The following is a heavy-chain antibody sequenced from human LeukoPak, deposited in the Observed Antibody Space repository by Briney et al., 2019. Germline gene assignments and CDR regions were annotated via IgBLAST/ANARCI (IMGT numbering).Heavy chain of an antibody. CDR2: MNPNSGGT. CDR3: ARDLSGTYQIDY. D-gene: IGHD3-10*01. CDR1: GYTFTDYY. V-gene: IGHV1-2*02. Sequence: ASVKVSCKASGYTFTDYYMHWVRQAPGQGLEWMRWMNPNSGGTNYPQKFQGRVTMTRDTSINTAYMELSRLRSDDTAVYYCARDLSGTYQIDYWGQGTLVTVSS. J-gene: IGHJ4*02.